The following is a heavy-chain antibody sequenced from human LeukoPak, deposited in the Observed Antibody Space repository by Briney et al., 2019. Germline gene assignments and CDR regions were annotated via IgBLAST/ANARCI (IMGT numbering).Heavy chain of an antibody. D-gene: IGHD6-19*01. Sequence: GGSLRLSCVASGFSFSNHGMHWVRQAPGKGLEWVSVIARDGGAKFYADSVKGRFTLSRDNSKNMFFLQTNFLTVEDTAIYYCAREATWGQWYFDHWGQGTPVTVSS. V-gene: IGHV3-30*03. J-gene: IGHJ4*02. CDR2: IARDGGAK. CDR1: GFSFSNHG. CDR3: AREATWGQWYFDH.